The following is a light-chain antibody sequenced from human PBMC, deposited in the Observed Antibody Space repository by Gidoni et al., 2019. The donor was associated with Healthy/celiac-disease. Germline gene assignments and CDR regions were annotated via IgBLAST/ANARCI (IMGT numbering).Light chain of an antibody. V-gene: IGKV3-11*01. Sequence: EIVLTQSPATLSLSPGERATLSCRASQSVSSYLAWYQQKPDQAPRLLIYYASNRATGIPARFSGSGSGTDFTLTISSLEPEDFAVYYCQQRSNWPLTFGPGTKVDIK. J-gene: IGKJ3*01. CDR3: QQRSNWPLT. CDR2: YAS. CDR1: QSVSSY.